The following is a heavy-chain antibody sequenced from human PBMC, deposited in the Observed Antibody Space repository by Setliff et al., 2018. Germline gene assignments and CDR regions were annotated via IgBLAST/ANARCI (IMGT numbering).Heavy chain of an antibody. Sequence: GESLKISCKGSGYTFTSYWIGWVRQMPGKGLEWLGIIYPSDSHTRYSPSFQGQVTISADRSISTAYLQWSSLKASDTAMYYCARALASAGTVYFDYWGQGTLVTVSS. CDR1: GYTFTSYW. J-gene: IGHJ4*02. CDR3: ARALASAGTVYFDY. CDR2: IYPSDSHT. V-gene: IGHV5-51*01. D-gene: IGHD6-13*01.